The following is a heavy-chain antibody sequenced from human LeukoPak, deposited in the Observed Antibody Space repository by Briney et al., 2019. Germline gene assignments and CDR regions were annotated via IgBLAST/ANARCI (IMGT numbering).Heavy chain of an antibody. J-gene: IGHJ5*02. V-gene: IGHV4-59*01. CDR1: GGSISSYY. CDR2: IYYSGST. Sequence: SETLSLTCTVSGGSISSYYWSWIRQPPGKGLEWIGYIYYSGSTNYNPSLKSRVTISVDTSKNQFSLKLSSVTAADTAVYYCARFFSAATWVYNWFDPWGQGTLVTVSS. D-gene: IGHD2-15*01. CDR3: ARFFSAATWVYNWFDP.